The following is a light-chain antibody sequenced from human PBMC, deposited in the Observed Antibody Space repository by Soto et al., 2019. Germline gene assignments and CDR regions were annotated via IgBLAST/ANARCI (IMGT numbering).Light chain of an antibody. CDR3: QQYYSYPRT. V-gene: IGKV1-8*01. CDR1: QGIRSY. Sequence: AIRMTQSPSSLSAPTGDRVTITCRASQGIRSYLAWYQQKPGKAPTLLIYAASTLQSGVPSRFSGSGSGTDFTLTISCLQSEDFATYYCQQYYSYPRTFGQGTQGEIK. J-gene: IGKJ1*01. CDR2: AAS.